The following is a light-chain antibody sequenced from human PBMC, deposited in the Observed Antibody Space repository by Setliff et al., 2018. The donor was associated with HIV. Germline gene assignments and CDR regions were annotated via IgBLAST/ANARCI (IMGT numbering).Light chain of an antibody. J-gene: IGKJ1*01. Sequence: DIQMTQSPSSLSASVGDRVTITCRASEGISNSLAWYQQKLGKAPKLLLYATSRLESGVPSRFSGSGSGTDYTLIIRSLQPEDFATYYCQQYVGSPWTFGQGTKVDIK. CDR3: QQYVGSPWT. V-gene: IGKV1-NL1*01. CDR1: EGISNS. CDR2: ATS.